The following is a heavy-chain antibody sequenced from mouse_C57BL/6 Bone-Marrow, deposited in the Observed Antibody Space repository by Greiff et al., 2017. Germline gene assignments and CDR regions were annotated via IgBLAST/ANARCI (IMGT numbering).Heavy chain of an antibody. D-gene: IGHD1-1*01. Sequence: QVQLQQSGAELVRPGASVTLSCKASGYTFTDYEMHWVKQTPVHGLEWIGAIDPETGGTAYNQKFKGKAILTADKSSSTAYMERRSLTSEDSAVYYCTVTTVVATNFDYWGQGTTLTVSS. CDR3: TVTTVVATNFDY. V-gene: IGHV1-15*01. J-gene: IGHJ2*01. CDR1: GYTFTDYE. CDR2: IDPETGGT.